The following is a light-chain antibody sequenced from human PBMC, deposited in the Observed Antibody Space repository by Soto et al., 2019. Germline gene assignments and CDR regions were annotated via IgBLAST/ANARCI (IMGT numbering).Light chain of an antibody. CDR1: QSISTY. V-gene: IGKV3-11*01. Sequence: EIVLTQSPATLSLSPGEIATLSCRASQSISTYLAWYQQKPGQAPRLLIYDVSKRAAGVPARFSGNGSGTDFTLTISSLEPEDFAVYYCQQRSNWPPGLTFGGGTKVEI. CDR3: QQRSNWPPGLT. J-gene: IGKJ4*01. CDR2: DVS.